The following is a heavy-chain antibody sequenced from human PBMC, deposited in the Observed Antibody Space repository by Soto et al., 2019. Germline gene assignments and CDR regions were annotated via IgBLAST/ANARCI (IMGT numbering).Heavy chain of an antibody. D-gene: IGHD1-26*01. CDR2: VFYSGST. J-gene: IGHJ4*02. Sequence: QLQLQESVPGLVKPSETLSLTCTVSGGSISSSSCYWGWIRQPPGKGLEWIGSVFYSGSTYYNPSLDSRVTISIDTSKNQFSLKLSSVTATDTAVYYCARHQYAVGNDYWGQGTLVIVSS. V-gene: IGHV4-39*01. CDR3: ARHQYAVGNDY. CDR1: GGSISSSSCY.